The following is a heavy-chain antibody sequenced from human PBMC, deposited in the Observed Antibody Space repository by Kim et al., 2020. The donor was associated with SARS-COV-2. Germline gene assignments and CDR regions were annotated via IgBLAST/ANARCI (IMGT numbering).Heavy chain of an antibody. CDR3: ARGTSSSWYYYFDY. V-gene: IGHV3-21*01. D-gene: IGHD6-13*01. CDR2: ISSSSSYI. Sequence: GGSLRLSCAASGFTFSSYSMNWVRQAPGKGLEWVSSISSSSSYIYYADSVKGRFTISRDNAKNSLYLQMNSLRAEDTAVYYCARGTSSSWYYYFDYWGQGTLVTVSS. CDR1: GFTFSSYS. J-gene: IGHJ4*02.